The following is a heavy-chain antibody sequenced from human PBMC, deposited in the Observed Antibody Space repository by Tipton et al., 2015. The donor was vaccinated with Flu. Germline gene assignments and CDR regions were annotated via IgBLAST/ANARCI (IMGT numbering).Heavy chain of an antibody. V-gene: IGHV4-59*01. J-gene: IGHJ6*02. CDR2: IYYSGST. CDR3: ARGGYYDILTGYYMNGMDV. D-gene: IGHD3-9*01. CDR1: GGSISSYY. Sequence: LRLSCTVSGGSISSYYWSWIRQPPGKGLEWIGYIYYSGSTNYNPSLKSRVTISVDTSKNQFSLKLSSVTAADTVVYYCARGGYYDILTGYYMNGMDVWGQGTTVTVSS.